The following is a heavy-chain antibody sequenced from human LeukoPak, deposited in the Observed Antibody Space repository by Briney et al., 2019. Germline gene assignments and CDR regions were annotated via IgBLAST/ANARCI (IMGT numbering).Heavy chain of an antibody. CDR3: ARDGDGYNYIDS. D-gene: IGHD5-24*01. V-gene: IGHV4-59*01. J-gene: IGHJ4*02. CDR1: GGSISSYC. CDR2: VCHTGIS. Sequence: SETLSLTCTVSGGSISSYCWSWIRQSPGTGLQWIGHVCHTGISNSNPSFKGRVTISVDMSKNQFSLRLSSVTAADTAVYYCARDGDGYNYIDSWGQGTLVTVSP.